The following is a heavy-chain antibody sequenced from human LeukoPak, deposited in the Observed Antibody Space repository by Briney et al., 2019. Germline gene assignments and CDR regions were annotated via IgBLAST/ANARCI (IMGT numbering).Heavy chain of an antibody. D-gene: IGHD6-19*01. V-gene: IGHV3-30-3*01. CDR1: GFTFTGYA. J-gene: IGHJ4*02. Sequence: PGRSLRLSCAASGFTFTGYAMHWVRQAPGKGLEWVAVISYDGGNKYYADSVKGRFTISRDNAKNTLYLQMNSLKAEDTAVYYCARGYSSGWSSFDYWGQGTLATVSS. CDR3: ARGYSSGWSSFDY. CDR2: ISYDGGNK.